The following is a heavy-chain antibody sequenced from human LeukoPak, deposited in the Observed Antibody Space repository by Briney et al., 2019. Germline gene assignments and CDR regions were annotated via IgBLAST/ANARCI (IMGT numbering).Heavy chain of an antibody. CDR1: GFTVCSNY. CDR3: ARHPSRYYTSDDNYDGWFDP. V-gene: IGHV3-53*01. D-gene: IGHD3-3*01. J-gene: IGHJ5*02. CDR2: IYSGGST. Sequence: GGSLRLSCAASGFTVCSNYMSWVREAPGKGMEWVSVIYSGGSTYYADSVKGRFTISRDNSKNTLYLQMNSLRAEDTAVYYCARHPSRYYTSDDNYDGWFDPWGQGTLVTVSS.